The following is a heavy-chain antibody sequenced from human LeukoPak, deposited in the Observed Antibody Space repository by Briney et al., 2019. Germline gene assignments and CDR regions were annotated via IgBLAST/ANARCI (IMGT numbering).Heavy chain of an antibody. CDR3: ASQFPRGAFDI. CDR2: IYYSGST. V-gene: IGHV4-59*01. CDR1: GGSISSYY. J-gene: IGHJ3*02. Sequence: KPPETLSLTCTVSGGSISSYYWSWIRQPPGKGLEWIGYIYYSGSTNYNPSLKSRVTISVDTSKNQFSLKLSSVTAADTAVYYCASQFPRGAFDIWGQGTMVTVSS.